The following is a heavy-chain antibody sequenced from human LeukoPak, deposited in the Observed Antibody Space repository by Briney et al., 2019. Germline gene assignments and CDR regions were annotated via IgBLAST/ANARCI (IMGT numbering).Heavy chain of an antibody. V-gene: IGHV3-48*03. CDR1: GFTFSSSE. D-gene: IGHD6-13*01. CDR2: ISSSGGTI. CDR3: ARSGQHLFDF. J-gene: IGHJ4*02. Sequence: TGGSLRLSCAASGFTFSSSEMNWVRQAPGKGLEWVSYISSSGGTISYADSVKGRFTISRDNAKNSLYLQMNSLRAEDTAIYYRARSGQHLFDFWGQGTLVTVSS.